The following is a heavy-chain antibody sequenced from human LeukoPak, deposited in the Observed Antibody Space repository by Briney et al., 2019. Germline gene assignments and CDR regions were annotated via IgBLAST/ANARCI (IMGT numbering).Heavy chain of an antibody. CDR3: ASHRLTVAFDI. J-gene: IGHJ3*02. V-gene: IGHV4-38-2*02. CDR2: ICHSGST. CDR1: GYSISSGYY. D-gene: IGHD4/OR15-4a*01. Sequence: SETLPLTCTVSGYSISSGYYWGWIRQPPGKGLSRIVIICHSGSTYYNPSLKDRVTISGDTSNAQFTLKLSSVTAADTAVYYCASHRLTVAFDIWGQGTMVTVSS.